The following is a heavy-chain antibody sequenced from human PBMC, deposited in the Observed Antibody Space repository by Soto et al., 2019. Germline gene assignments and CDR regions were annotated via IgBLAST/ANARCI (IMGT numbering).Heavy chain of an antibody. J-gene: IGHJ4*02. CDR3: ARDLTDGGNYYFDY. V-gene: IGHV3-30*04. CDR1: GFTFSSYA. Sequence: LSLTCAASGFTFSSYAMHWVRQAPGKGLEWVAVISYDGSNKYYADSVKGRFTISRDNSKNTLYLQMNSLRAEDTAVYYCARDLTDGGNYYFDYWGQGTLVTVSS. CDR2: ISYDGSNK. D-gene: IGHD2-21*02.